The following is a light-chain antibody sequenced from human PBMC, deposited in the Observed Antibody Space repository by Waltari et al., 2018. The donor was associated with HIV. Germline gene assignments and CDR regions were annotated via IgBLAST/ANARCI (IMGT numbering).Light chain of an antibody. CDR1: QSLSSY. J-gene: IGKJ4*01. V-gene: IGKV3-15*01. CDR3: QQFHNWPHT. Sequence: EIVLTQSPPTMSVSPGETATLSCRAIQSLSSYLAWYQHIPGQAPSLLLYGASTRATGTPVTFSGGGYGTEFSLTISSLRSEDSAVYYCQQFHNWPHTFGGGTKVEIK. CDR2: GAS.